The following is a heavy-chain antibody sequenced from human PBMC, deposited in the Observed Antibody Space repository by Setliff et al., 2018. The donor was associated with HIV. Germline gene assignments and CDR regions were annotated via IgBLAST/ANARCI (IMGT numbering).Heavy chain of an antibody. D-gene: IGHD2-8*01. Sequence: SETLSLTCAVYGESFSGYYWSWIRQSPGKGLEWIGEINHSGSTTYNPSLKSRVTFSVDTSKNQFSLKLSSVTAADTAVYYCARSFGNGNSRLGNWGQGTLVTVSS. V-gene: IGHV4-34*01. CDR2: INHSGST. CDR3: ARSFGNGNSRLGN. J-gene: IGHJ4*02. CDR1: GESFSGYY.